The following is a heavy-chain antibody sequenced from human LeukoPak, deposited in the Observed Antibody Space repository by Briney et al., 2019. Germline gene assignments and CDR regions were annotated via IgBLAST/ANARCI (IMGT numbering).Heavy chain of an antibody. CDR1: GFTVSSNY. D-gene: IGHD5-12*01. CDR3: ARDRVATTGYYYYYGMDV. J-gene: IGHJ6*02. Sequence: GSLRLSCAASGFTVSSNYMSWVRQAPGKGLEWVSVIYSGGSTYYADSVKGRFTVSRDNSKNTLYLQMNSLRAEDTAVYYCARDRVATTGYYYYYGMDVWGQGTTVTVSS. V-gene: IGHV3-66*01. CDR2: IYSGGST.